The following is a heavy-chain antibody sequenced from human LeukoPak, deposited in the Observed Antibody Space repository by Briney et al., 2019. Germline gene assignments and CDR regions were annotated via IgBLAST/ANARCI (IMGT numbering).Heavy chain of an antibody. J-gene: IGHJ1*01. CDR1: GFTLSGDY. CDR3: ARVYSGSCEH. CDR2: IFGAGTT. D-gene: IGHD1-26*01. V-gene: IGHV3-53*01. Sequence: GGSLRLSCAASGFTLSGDYMSWVRQAPGKGLEWVSVIFGAGTTYYADSVKGRFTISRDNSKNTLYLQMNSLRAEDTAVYYCARVYSGSCEHWGQGSLVTVSS.